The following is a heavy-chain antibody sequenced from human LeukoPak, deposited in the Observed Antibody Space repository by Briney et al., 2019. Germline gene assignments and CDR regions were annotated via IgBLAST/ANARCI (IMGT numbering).Heavy chain of an antibody. CDR3: TRERRGSYYAFEY. CDR1: GFTVSDYH. J-gene: IGHJ4*02. D-gene: IGHD3-16*01. Sequence: GGSLRLSCAASGFTVSDYHMSWVRQAPGRGLEWISYITSSGRSTNHADSAKGRFTISRDNAKNSVVLQMSSLTVEDTAVYYCTRERRGSYYAFEYWGQGALVTVSS. CDR2: ITSSGRST. V-gene: IGHV3-11*01.